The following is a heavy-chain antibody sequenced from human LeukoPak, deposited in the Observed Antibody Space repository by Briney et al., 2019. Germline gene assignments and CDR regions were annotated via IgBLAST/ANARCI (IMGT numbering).Heavy chain of an antibody. CDR1: GYTFTSYY. Sequence: VASVKVSCKASGYTFTSYYMHWVRQAPGQGLEWMGIINPSGGSTSYAQKFQGRVTMTRDTSTSTVYMELSSLRSEDTAVYYCARDPGQPSTRYFDWLQRPLWHDYWGQGTPVTVSS. D-gene: IGHD3-9*01. V-gene: IGHV1-46*01. J-gene: IGHJ4*02. CDR2: INPSGGST. CDR3: ARDPGQPSTRYFDWLQRPLWHDY.